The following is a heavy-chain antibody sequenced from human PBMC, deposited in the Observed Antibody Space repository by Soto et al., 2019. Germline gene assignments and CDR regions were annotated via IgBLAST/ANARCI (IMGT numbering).Heavy chain of an antibody. D-gene: IGHD6-19*01. CDR2: MNPSSGKT. CDR3: STWGRDGWYTGFF. J-gene: IGHJ4*02. Sequence: QVLLVQSGAEVKTPGASVKVSCKASGYTFTDYDINWVRQAPGQGLEWVGRMNPSSGKTDYAQNFQAKVTMTRSTSISTAYLELSNLGYEDTAVFYCSTWGRDGWYTGFFWGQGTLVTVAS. V-gene: IGHV1-8*01. CDR1: GYTFTDYD.